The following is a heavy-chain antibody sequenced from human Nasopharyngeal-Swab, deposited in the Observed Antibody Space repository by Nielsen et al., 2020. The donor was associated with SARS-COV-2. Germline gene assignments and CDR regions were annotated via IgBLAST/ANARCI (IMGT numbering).Heavy chain of an antibody. Sequence: SETLSLTCTVSGGSVSSGSYYWSWIRQPPGKGLEWIGYIYYSGSTNYNPSLQSRVTISVDTSKNQFSLKLSSVTAADTAVYYCARDQLATTHGAYGMDVWGQGTTVTVSS. CDR2: IYYSGST. CDR3: ARDQLATTHGAYGMDV. V-gene: IGHV4-61*01. D-gene: IGHD5-24*01. J-gene: IGHJ6*02. CDR1: GGSVSSGSYY.